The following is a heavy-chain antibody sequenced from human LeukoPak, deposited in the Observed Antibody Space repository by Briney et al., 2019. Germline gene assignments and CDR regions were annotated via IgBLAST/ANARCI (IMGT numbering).Heavy chain of an antibody. CDR3: ARATSFLDCSGGSCYRSDAFDI. CDR2: INPNSGGT. D-gene: IGHD2-15*01. CDR1: GYTFTGYY. J-gene: IGHJ3*02. Sequence: ASVKVSCKASGYTFTGYYMHWVRQAPGQGLEWMGWINPNSGGTNYAQKFRGRATMTRDTSISTAYMELSRLRSDDTAVYYCARATSFLDCSGGSCYRSDAFDIWGQGTMVTVSS. V-gene: IGHV1-2*02.